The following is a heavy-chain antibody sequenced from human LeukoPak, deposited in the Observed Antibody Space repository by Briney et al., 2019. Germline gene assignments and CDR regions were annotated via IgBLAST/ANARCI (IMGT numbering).Heavy chain of an antibody. V-gene: IGHV3-48*03. CDR1: GFTCSSYE. CDR3: AELGITMIGGV. CDR2: ISSSDSTI. Sequence: RGSLRLSCAASGFTCSSYEMNWVRQAPGKGLEWVSYISSSDSTIYYADSVKGRFTISRDNAKNSLYLQMNSLRAEDTAVYYCAELGITMIGGVWGKGTTVTISS. J-gene: IGHJ6*04. D-gene: IGHD3-10*02.